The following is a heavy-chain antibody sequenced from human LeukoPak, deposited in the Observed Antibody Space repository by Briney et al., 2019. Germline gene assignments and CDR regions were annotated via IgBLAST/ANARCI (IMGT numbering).Heavy chain of an antibody. Sequence: SETLSLTCTVSGGSISGSNYYWGWIRQPPGKGLECIGSIYYSARTYYNPSLKSRVTISVDTSKNQFSLKLSSVTAADTAVYYCARVGYSSSIDYWGQGTLVTVSS. J-gene: IGHJ4*02. D-gene: IGHD6-6*01. CDR1: GGSISGSNYY. CDR3: ARVGYSSSIDY. V-gene: IGHV4-39*07. CDR2: IYYSART.